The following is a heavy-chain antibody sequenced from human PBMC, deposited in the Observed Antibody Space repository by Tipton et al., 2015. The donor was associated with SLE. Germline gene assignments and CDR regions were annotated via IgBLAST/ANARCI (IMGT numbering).Heavy chain of an antibody. CDR2: LYAGGST. V-gene: IGHV4-39*02. Sequence: LRLSCSVSGVSISTSRYYWGWIRQSPGQGLEWVGSLYAGGSTYFHPSLKSRASISADASKNHFSLKLNSVTAADTAVYYCARFMISVGFDYWGQGTLVTVSS. CDR3: ARFMISVGFDY. D-gene: IGHD3-16*01. J-gene: IGHJ4*02. CDR1: GVSISTSRYY.